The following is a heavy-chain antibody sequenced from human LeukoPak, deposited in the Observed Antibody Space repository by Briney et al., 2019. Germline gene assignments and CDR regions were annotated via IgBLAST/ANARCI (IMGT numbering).Heavy chain of an antibody. D-gene: IGHD3-16*02. V-gene: IGHV4-30-2*01. CDR2: IYHSGST. J-gene: IGHJ4*02. CDR3: ASSYRDYFDY. CDR1: GGSISSGGYY. Sequence: SQTLSLTCTVSGGSISSGGYYWSWIRQPPGKGLEWIRYIYHSGSTYYNPSLKSRVTISVDRSKNQFSLKLSPVTAADTAVYYCASSYRDYFDYWGQGTLVTVSS.